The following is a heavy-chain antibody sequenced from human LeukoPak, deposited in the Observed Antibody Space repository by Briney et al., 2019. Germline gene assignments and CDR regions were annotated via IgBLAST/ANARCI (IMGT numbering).Heavy chain of an antibody. J-gene: IGHJ4*02. Sequence: GASVKVSCKASGGTFSSYAISWARQAPGQGLEWMGRIIPILGIANYAQKFQGRVTITADKSTSTAYMELSSLRSEDTAVYYCARDPPTYYYDSSGYYQLRFDYWGQGTLVTVSS. D-gene: IGHD3-22*01. CDR3: ARDPPTYYYDSSGYYQLRFDY. V-gene: IGHV1-69*04. CDR1: GGTFSSYA. CDR2: IIPILGIA.